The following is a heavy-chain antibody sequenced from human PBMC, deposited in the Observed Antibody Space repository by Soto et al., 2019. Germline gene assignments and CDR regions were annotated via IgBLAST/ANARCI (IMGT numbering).Heavy chain of an antibody. J-gene: IGHJ4*02. D-gene: IGHD3-10*01. CDR1: GFTFSSYG. Sequence: VQLVESGGGVVQPGRSLRLSCAASGFTFSSYGMHWVRQAPGKGLEWVAVIWYDGSNKYYADSVKGRFTISRDNSKNTLYLQMNSLRAEDTAVYYCAREEYYGSGTFDYWGQGTLVTVSS. CDR3: AREEYYGSGTFDY. CDR2: IWYDGSNK. V-gene: IGHV3-33*01.